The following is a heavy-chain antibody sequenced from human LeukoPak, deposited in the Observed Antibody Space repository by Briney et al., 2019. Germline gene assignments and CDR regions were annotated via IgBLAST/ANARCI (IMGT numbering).Heavy chain of an antibody. V-gene: IGHV4-39*07. Sequence: SETLSLTCTVSGGSISSSSYYWGWIRQPPGKGLEWIGSICYSGSTYYNPSLKSRVTISVDTSKNQFSLKLSSVTAADTAVYYCARGTLVVPAAILGWFDPWGQGTLVTVSS. J-gene: IGHJ5*02. D-gene: IGHD2-2*01. CDR1: GGSISSSSYY. CDR2: ICYSGST. CDR3: ARGTLVVPAAILGWFDP.